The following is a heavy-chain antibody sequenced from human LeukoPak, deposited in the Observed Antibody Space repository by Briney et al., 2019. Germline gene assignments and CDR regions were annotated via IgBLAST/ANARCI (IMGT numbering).Heavy chain of an antibody. V-gene: IGHV1-18*01. Sequence: ASVKVSCKASGYTFTSYGISWVRQAPGRGLEWMGWISAYNGNTNYAQKLQGRVTMTTDTSTSTAYMELRSLRADDTAVYYCARTPRIVVVPAATSPYWYFDLWGRGTLVTVSS. CDR1: GYTFTSYG. J-gene: IGHJ2*01. CDR3: ARTPRIVVVPAATSPYWYFDL. D-gene: IGHD2-2*01. CDR2: ISAYNGNT.